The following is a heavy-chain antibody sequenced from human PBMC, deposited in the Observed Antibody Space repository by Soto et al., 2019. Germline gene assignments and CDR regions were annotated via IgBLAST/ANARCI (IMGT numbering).Heavy chain of an antibody. D-gene: IGHD3-22*01. CDR3: AKDLSDSRGYYNFDY. Sequence: GGSLRLSCVASGFTFSNYAMAWVRQAPGKGLEWVSATRGSGDDTYYADSVKGRFTISRDNSKNTLYLKMNSLRAEDTAVYYCAKDLSDSRGYYNFDYWGQGTLVTVSS. V-gene: IGHV3-23*01. CDR1: GFTFSNYA. J-gene: IGHJ4*02. CDR2: TRGSGDDT.